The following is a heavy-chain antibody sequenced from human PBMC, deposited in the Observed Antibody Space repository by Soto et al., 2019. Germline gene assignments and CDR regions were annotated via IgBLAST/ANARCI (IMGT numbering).Heavy chain of an antibody. V-gene: IGHV1-69*01. CDR1: GGTFSSYA. D-gene: IGHD2-8*01. CDR2: IIPIFGTA. J-gene: IGHJ2*01. CDR3: AGWGYCTNMDRCGYFEL. Sequence: QVQLVQSGAEVKKPGSSVKVSCKASGGTFSSYAISWVRQAPGQGLEWMGGIIPIFGTANYAQKFQGRVTITADESTSTAYMELSSLRSEDTAVYHCAGWGYCTNMDRCGYFELWGRGSLVTVSS.